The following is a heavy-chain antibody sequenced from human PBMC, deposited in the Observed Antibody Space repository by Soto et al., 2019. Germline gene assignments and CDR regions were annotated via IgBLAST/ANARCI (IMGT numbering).Heavy chain of an antibody. Sequence: EVQLLESGGGLVQPGGSLRLSCAASGFTFSSYAMSWVRQAPGKGLEWVSAISGSGGSTYYADSVKGRFTISRDNSKNTLYLQMNSLRAEDTAVYYCAKGGNGDYDFLSGYTFDYWGQGTLVTVSS. J-gene: IGHJ4*02. D-gene: IGHD3-3*01. V-gene: IGHV3-23*01. CDR3: AKGGNGDYDFLSGYTFDY. CDR2: ISGSGGST. CDR1: GFTFSSYA.